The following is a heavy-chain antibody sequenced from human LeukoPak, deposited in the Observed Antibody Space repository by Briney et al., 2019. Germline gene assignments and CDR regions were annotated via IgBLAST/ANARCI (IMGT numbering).Heavy chain of an antibody. V-gene: IGHV3-7*01. J-gene: IGHJ4*02. CDR1: GFTFSSLW. D-gene: IGHD6-13*01. Sequence: GGSLRLSCEAPGFTFSSLWMTWVRQAPGRGLEWVANINPDGSEKYYVDSVKGRFTISRDNAQNSLYLQMNSLRAEDTAIYFCARGGSGTSWYWYYWGQGTLVTVSS. CDR3: ARGGSGTSWYWYY. CDR2: INPDGSEK.